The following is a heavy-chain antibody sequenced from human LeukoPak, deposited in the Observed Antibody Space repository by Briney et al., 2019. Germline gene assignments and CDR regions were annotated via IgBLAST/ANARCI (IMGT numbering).Heavy chain of an antibody. CDR1: GVTFSSYA. Sequence: GGSLRLSCAASGVTFSSYAMSWVRQAPGKGLECVSAISGSVGITYYADSVKGRFTISRDNSNNTLYLQMNSLRDEDTAVYDCAKPSVLRFLEWFTYFDFWAQETVLSVSS. CDR3: AKPSVLRFLEWFTYFDF. J-gene: IGHJ4*02. D-gene: IGHD3-3*01. V-gene: IGHV3-23*01. CDR2: ISGSVGIT.